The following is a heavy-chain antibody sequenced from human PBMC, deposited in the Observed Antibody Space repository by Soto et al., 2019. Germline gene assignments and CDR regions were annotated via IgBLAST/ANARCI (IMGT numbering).Heavy chain of an antibody. CDR2: INAGNGNT. CDR1: GYTXTSYA. D-gene: IGHD4-4*01. CDR3: ARYDYNGYYFDY. V-gene: IGHV1-3*01. Sequence: GASVKVSCKASGYTXTSYAMHWVRQAPGQRLEWMGWINAGNGNTKYSQKFQGRVTMTRDTSTTTVYMELSSLKSEDTAVYYCARYDYNGYYFDYWGQGTLVTVSS. J-gene: IGHJ4*02.